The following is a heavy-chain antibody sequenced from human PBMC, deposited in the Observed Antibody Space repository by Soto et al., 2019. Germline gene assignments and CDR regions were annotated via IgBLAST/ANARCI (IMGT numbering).Heavy chain of an antibody. J-gene: IGHJ6*03. D-gene: IGHD2-2*01. CDR1: GGSFSGYY. V-gene: IGHV4-34*01. CDR2: INHSGST. CDR3: ARETPYCNSTSCYLSYYYYMDV. Sequence: PSETLSLTCAVYGGSFSGYYWSWIRQPPGKGLEWIGEINHSGSTNYNPSLKSRVTISVDTSKNQFSLKLSSVTAADTAVYYCARETPYCNSTSCYLSYYYYMDVWGKGTTVTVSS.